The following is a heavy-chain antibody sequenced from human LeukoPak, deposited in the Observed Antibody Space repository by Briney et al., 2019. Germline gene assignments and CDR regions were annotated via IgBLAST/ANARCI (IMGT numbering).Heavy chain of an antibody. CDR3: ARGGVFYYDSSPFDY. Sequence: ASVKVSCKASGGTFSSYAISWVRQAPGQGLEWMGRIIPILGTANYAQKFQGRVTITTDESTSTAYMELSSLRSEDTAVYYCARGGVFYYDSSPFDYWGQGTLVTVSS. CDR2: IIPILGTA. CDR1: GGTFSSYA. D-gene: IGHD3-22*01. V-gene: IGHV1-69*11. J-gene: IGHJ4*02.